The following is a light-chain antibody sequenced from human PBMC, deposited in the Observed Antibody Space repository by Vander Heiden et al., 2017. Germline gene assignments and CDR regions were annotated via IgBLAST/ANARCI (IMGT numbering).Light chain of an antibody. J-gene: IGKJ4*01. CDR2: EAS. Sequence: DIQMTQSPASPPASVGDRVTITCQASQDNNNYLDWYQQKPGKAPKLLIYEASNLETGVPSRFSGSGSGTDFTFTISSLQPEDIATYYCQQYDNLPLTFGGGTKVEIK. CDR1: QDNNNY. V-gene: IGKV1-33*01. CDR3: QQYDNLPLT.